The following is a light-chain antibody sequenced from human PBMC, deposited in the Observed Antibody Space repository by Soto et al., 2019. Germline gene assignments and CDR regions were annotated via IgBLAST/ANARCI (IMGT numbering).Light chain of an antibody. J-gene: IGKJ1*01. CDR3: QQYNSYAWT. V-gene: IGKV1-5*01. CDR2: DAY. Sequence: DIQMTQSPSTLSASVGDRVTITCRASQSISSWLAWYQQKPGKAPKLLIYDAYSLESGVPSRFSGSEPGTEFTLTISSLQPDDFATYYCQQYNSYAWTFGQGTKVEIK. CDR1: QSISSW.